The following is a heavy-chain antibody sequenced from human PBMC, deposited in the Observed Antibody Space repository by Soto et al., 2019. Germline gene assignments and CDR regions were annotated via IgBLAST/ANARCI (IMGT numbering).Heavy chain of an antibody. Sequence: VILPCGACEFTVSSYSMNWVRQGPWKGLEWVSSISSSSSYIYYADSVKGRFTISRDNAKNSLYLQMNSLRAEDTAVYYCARDSWYDFWSGYYAWGAGYQQMDFWGQGTTVTGTS. J-gene: IGHJ6*02. D-gene: IGHD3-3*01. CDR3: ARDSWYDFWSGYYAWGAGYQQMDF. V-gene: IGHV3-21*01. CDR2: ISSSSSYI. CDR1: EFTVSSYS.